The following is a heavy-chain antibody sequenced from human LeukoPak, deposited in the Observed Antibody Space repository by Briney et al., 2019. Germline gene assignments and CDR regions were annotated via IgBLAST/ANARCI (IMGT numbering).Heavy chain of an antibody. CDR2: VDPEDGET. CDR1: AYTFTDYY. Sequence: ASVKVSCYVSAYTFTDYYMHWVQQAPGTGLEWMGLVDPEDGETINEDKFQGRVTITADTYKATAYMELSSLRSEDTAGYYCAIEYYYDISGYYQYWGQGTLVTVSS. CDR3: AIEYYYDISGYYQY. V-gene: IGHV1-69-2*01. D-gene: IGHD3-22*01. J-gene: IGHJ4*02.